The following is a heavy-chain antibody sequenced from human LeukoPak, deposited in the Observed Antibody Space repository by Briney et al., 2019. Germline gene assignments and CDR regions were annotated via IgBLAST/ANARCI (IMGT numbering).Heavy chain of an antibody. D-gene: IGHD5-24*01. V-gene: IGHV3-48*03. Sequence: PGGSLRLSCAASGFTFSSYEMNWVRQAPGKGLEWVSYISSSGSTIYYADSVKGRFTISRDNAKNSLYLQMNSLRAEDTAVYYCASRGDKMATIPLYYYYYGMDVWGQGTTVTVSS. CDR1: GFTFSSYE. CDR2: ISSSGSTI. CDR3: ASRGDKMATIPLYYYYYGMDV. J-gene: IGHJ6*02.